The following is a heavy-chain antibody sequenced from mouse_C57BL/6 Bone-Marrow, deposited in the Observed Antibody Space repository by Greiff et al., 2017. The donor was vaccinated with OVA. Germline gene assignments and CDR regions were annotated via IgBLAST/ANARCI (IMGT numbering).Heavy chain of an antibody. CDR2: ISSGSSTI. CDR3: ARRYAPYYFDY. CDR1: GFTFSDYG. J-gene: IGHJ2*01. D-gene: IGHD2-12*01. Sequence: DVMLVESGGGLVKPGGSLKLSCAASGFTFSDYGMHWVRQAPEKGLEWVAYISSGSSTIYYADTVKGRFTISRDNAKNTLFLQMTSLRSEDTAMYYCARRYAPYYFDYWGQGTTLTVSS. V-gene: IGHV5-17*01.